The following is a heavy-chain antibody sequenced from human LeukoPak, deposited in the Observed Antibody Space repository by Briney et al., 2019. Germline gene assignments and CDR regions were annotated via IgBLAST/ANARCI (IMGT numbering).Heavy chain of an antibody. CDR2: ISYDGSNK. J-gene: IGHJ6*02. CDR1: GFTFSNHA. CDR3: ARDSSSWFNYYYGMDV. D-gene: IGHD6-13*01. Sequence: GGSLRLSCAASGFTFSNHALSWVRQTPGKGLEWVAVISYDGSNKYYADSVKGRFTISRDNSKNTLYLQMNSLRAEDTAVYYCARDSSSWFNYYYGMDVWGQGTTVTVSS. V-gene: IGHV3-30-3*01.